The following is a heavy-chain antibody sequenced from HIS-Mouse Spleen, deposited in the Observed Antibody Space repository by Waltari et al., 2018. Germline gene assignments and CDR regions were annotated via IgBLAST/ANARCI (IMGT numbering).Heavy chain of an antibody. CDR2: IYYSGTH. J-gene: IGHJ2*01. CDR3: AREIPYSSSWYDWYFDL. Sequence: QLQLQESGPGLVKPSETLSLTCTVSGGSISSSSYYWGWIRQPPGKGLEWIGSIYYSGTHYYNPSIKSRVTISVDTSKNQFSLKRSSVTAADTAVYYCAREIPYSSSWYDWYFDLWGRGTLVTVSS. V-gene: IGHV4-39*07. D-gene: IGHD6-13*01. CDR1: GGSISSSSYY.